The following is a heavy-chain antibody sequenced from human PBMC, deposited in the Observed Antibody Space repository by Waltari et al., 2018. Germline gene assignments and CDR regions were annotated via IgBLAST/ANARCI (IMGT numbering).Heavy chain of an antibody. Sequence: QVQLVQSGAEVKKPGASVKVSCKASGYPFTSYAMHWVRQAPGQRLEWMGWINAGNGNTKYSQKFQGRVTITRDTSASTAYMELSSLRSEDTAVYYCARTTRGEPAARLNYWGQGTLVTVSS. CDR2: INAGNGNT. V-gene: IGHV1-3*01. CDR1: GYPFTSYA. J-gene: IGHJ4*02. CDR3: ARTTRGEPAARLNY. D-gene: IGHD2-2*01.